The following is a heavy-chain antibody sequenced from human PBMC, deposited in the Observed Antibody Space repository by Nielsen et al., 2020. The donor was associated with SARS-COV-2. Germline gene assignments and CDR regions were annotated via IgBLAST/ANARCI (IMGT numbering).Heavy chain of an antibody. V-gene: IGHV3-7*03. CDR2: IKQDGSEK. CDR1: GFTFSSYW. CDR3: AILGDYGDYINYGMDV. Sequence: GESLKISCAASGFTFSSYWMSWVRQAPGKGLEWVANIKQDGSEKYYVDSVKGRFTISRDNAKNSLYLRMNSLRAEDTALYHCAILGDYGDYINYGMDVWGQGTTVTVSS. D-gene: IGHD4-17*01. J-gene: IGHJ6*02.